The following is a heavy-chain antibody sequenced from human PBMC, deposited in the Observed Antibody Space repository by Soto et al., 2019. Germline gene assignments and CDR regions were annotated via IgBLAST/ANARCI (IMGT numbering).Heavy chain of an antibody. CDR3: ARGSDSSGYYPKTFDY. Sequence: SVKVSCKASGYTFTNYYMHWVRQAPGQGLEWMGIINPSGGSTSYAQKFQGRVTMTRDTSTSTVYMELSSLRSEDTAVYYCARGSDSSGYYPKTFDYWGQGTLVTVSS. CDR1: GYTFTNYY. V-gene: IGHV1-46*03. CDR2: INPSGGST. D-gene: IGHD3-22*01. J-gene: IGHJ4*02.